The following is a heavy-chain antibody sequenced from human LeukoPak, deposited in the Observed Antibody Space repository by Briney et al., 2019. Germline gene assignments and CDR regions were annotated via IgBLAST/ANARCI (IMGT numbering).Heavy chain of an antibody. Sequence: SETLSLTCAVYGGSFSGYYWGWIRQPPGKGLEWIGEINHSGSTNYNPSLKSRATISVDTSKNQFSLKLTSVTAADTAVYYCAKHEYGDLKDFDYWGQGTLVTVSS. CDR1: GGSFSGYY. J-gene: IGHJ4*02. D-gene: IGHD4-17*01. V-gene: IGHV4-34*01. CDR3: AKHEYGDLKDFDY. CDR2: INHSGST.